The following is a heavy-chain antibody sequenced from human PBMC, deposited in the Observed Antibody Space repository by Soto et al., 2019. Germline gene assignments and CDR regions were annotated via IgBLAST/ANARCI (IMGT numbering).Heavy chain of an antibody. CDR2: ISAYNGNT. CDR1: GYTFTSSG. D-gene: IGHD6-19*01. CDR3: ERVRSVAGSYNWFDP. Sequence: SVKVSCKASGYTFTSSGISWVRQAPGQGLRWMGWISAYNGNTNYAQKLQGRVTMTTDTSTSTAYMELRSLTSDDTAVYYCERVRSVAGSYNWFDPWGQGTLVTVSS. J-gene: IGHJ5*02. V-gene: IGHV1-18*01.